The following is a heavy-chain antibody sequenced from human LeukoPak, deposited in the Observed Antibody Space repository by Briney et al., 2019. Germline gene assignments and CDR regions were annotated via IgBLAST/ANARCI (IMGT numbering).Heavy chain of an antibody. D-gene: IGHD5-24*01. CDR2: IRYDGTNK. CDR3: AKVEMSTSPGGIDY. CDR1: GFTFSNFG. V-gene: IGHV3-30*02. Sequence: GGSLRLSCAASGFTFSNFGMHWVRQAPGKGLEWATFIRYDGTNKYYADSVKGRFTISRDNSKNTLYLQMNSLRVEDTAMYYCAKVEMSTSPGGIDYWGQGTLVTVSS. J-gene: IGHJ4*02.